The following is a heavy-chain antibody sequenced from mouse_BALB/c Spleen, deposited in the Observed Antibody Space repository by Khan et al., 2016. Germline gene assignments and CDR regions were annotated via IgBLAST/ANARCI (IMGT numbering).Heavy chain of an antibody. D-gene: IGHD1-1*01. Sequence: QIQLVQFGPELKKPGETVKISCKASGYTFTDYSMHWVKQAPGKGLKWMGWINTETGEPTYADDFKGRFAFSLETSASTAYLEINNLKHEDTATXFCAKSTVVARNYYAMDYWGQGTSVTVSS. CDR3: AKSTVVARNYYAMDY. CDR2: INTETGEP. V-gene: IGHV9-2-1*01. J-gene: IGHJ4*01. CDR1: GYTFTDYS.